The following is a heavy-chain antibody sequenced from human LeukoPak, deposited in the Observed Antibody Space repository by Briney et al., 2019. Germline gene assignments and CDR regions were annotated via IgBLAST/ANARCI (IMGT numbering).Heavy chain of an antibody. Sequence: SQTLSLTCTVSGGSISSGGYYWSWIRQPPGKGLEWIGYIYHSGSTYYNPSLKSRVTISVDRSKNQFSLKLSSVTAADTAVYYCARQVVTMIVGWFDPWGQGTLVTVSS. CDR1: GGSISSGGYY. D-gene: IGHD3-22*01. V-gene: IGHV4-30-2*01. CDR3: ARQVVTMIVGWFDP. CDR2: IYHSGST. J-gene: IGHJ5*02.